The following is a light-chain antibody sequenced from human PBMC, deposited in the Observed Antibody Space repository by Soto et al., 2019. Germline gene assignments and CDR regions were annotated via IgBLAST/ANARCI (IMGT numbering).Light chain of an antibody. V-gene: IGKV3-20*01. CDR3: QQYGSSPQT. CDR1: QSVSSSY. CDR2: GVS. J-gene: IGKJ1*01. Sequence: EIVLTQSPGTLSLSPGERATLSCRASQSVSSSYLAWYQQKPGQAPRLLIYGVSSRATGIPDRFSGSGSGTDFTLTISRLEPEDFVVYYCQQYGSSPQTFGQGTKVDSK.